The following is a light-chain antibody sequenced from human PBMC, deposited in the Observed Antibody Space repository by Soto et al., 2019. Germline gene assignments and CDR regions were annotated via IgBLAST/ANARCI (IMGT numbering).Light chain of an antibody. J-gene: IGKJ2*01. CDR3: KQYDSTPHT. CDR1: QSVLYSSNNKNY. CDR2: WAS. Sequence: DIVMTQSPDSLAVSLGERATINCKSSQSVLYSSNNKNYLAWYQQKPGQPPKLLIYWASTRESGVPDRFSGSGSVTDFTLTIISLHAEDVAVYYCKQYDSTPHTFGQGTKLEIK. V-gene: IGKV4-1*01.